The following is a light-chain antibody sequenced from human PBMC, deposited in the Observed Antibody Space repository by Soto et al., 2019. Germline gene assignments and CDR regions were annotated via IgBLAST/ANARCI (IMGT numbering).Light chain of an antibody. CDR3: QQYNSWPRT. CDR1: QSISGN. J-gene: IGKJ1*01. Sequence: ETVMTQSPATLSVSPGERATLSCRASQSISGNLAWYQQKPGQAPRLLIYGASTRATDIPGRFSGNGSGTEFTLTISSLQSEDFAVYYCQQYNSWPRTFGQGTKVDIK. V-gene: IGKV3-15*01. CDR2: GAS.